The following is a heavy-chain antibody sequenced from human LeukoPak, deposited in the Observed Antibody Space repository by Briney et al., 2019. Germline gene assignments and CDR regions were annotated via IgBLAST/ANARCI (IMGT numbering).Heavy chain of an antibody. J-gene: IGHJ6*02. CDR3: ARLMRYCEFWSGDYCGMDV. D-gene: IGHD3-3*01. CDR2: INPNSGGT. Sequence: ASVKVSCKASGYTFTGYYMHWVRQAPGQGLEWMGWINPNSGGTNYAQKFQGRVTMTRDTSISTAYMELSRLRSDDTAVYYCARLMRYCEFWSGDYCGMDVWGQGTTVSVSS. V-gene: IGHV1-2*02. CDR1: GYTFTGYY.